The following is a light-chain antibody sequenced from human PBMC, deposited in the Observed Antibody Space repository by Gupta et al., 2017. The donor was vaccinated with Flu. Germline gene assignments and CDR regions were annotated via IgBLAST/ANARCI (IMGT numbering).Light chain of an antibody. CDR2: EDD. CDR1: SDSIASNY. J-gene: IGLJ2*01. CDR3: QSYEV. V-gene: IGLV6-57*01. Sequence: NFMLTQPHSVSESPGKTVTISCTRSSDSIASNYVQWYQQRPGTSPTNVIYEDDQRPSGVPDRFSGSIDRSSNSASLTISGLKTEDEADYYCQSYEVFGGGTKLTVL.